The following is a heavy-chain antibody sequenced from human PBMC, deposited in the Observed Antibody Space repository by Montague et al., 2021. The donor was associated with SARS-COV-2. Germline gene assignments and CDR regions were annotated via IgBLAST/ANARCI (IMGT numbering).Heavy chain of an antibody. CDR1: GFTFSSYA. CDR3: ATSLLWFGELFA. V-gene: IGHV3-30-3*01. D-gene: IGHD3-10*01. Sequence: SLRLSCAASGFTFSSYAMHWVRQAPGKGLEWVAVISYDGSNKYYADSVKGRFTISRDNSKNTLYLQMNSLRAEDTAVHYCATSLLWFGELFAWGQGTLVTVSS. CDR2: ISYDGSNK. J-gene: IGHJ5*02.